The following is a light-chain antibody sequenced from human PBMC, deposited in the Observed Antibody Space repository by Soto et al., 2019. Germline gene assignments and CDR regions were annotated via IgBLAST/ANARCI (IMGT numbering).Light chain of an antibody. V-gene: IGLV2-18*01. Sequence: QSALTQPPSVSGSPGQSVTISCTGTSSDVGNYNRVSWYQQPPGTAPKLMIYEVSNRPSGVPDRFSGSKSGNTASLTISGLQAEDEADYYCSLYTSSSTYVFGTGTKVTVL. CDR3: SLYTSSSTYV. CDR1: SSDVGNYNR. J-gene: IGLJ1*01. CDR2: EVS.